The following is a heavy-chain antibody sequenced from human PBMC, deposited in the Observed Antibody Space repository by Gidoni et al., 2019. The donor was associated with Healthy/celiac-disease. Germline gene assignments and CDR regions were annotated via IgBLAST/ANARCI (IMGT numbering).Heavy chain of an antibody. Sequence: EVQLVQSGAEVKKPGESLKISCKGSGYSFTSYWIGWVRQMPGKGLEWMGIIYPGDSDTRYSPSFQGQVTISADKSISTAYLQWSSLKASDTAMYYCARTTYYDILTGSDYYGMDVWGQGTTVTVSS. V-gene: IGHV5-51*01. CDR1: GYSFTSYW. CDR2: IYPGDSDT. D-gene: IGHD3-9*01. J-gene: IGHJ6*02. CDR3: ARTTYYDILTGSDYYGMDV.